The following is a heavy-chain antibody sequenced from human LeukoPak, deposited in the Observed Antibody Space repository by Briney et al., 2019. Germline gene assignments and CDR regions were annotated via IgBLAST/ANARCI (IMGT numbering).Heavy chain of an antibody. J-gene: IGHJ4*02. V-gene: IGHV1-46*01. D-gene: IGHD3-10*01. CDR3: AKDRIYGSGSSYYFDY. CDR1: GYTFTSYY. Sequence: ASVKVSCKASGYTFTSYYMHWVRQAPGQGLEWMGIINPSGGSTSYAQKFQGRVTMTRDMSTSTVYMELSSLRSEDTAVYYCAKDRIYGSGSSYYFDYWGQGTLVTVSS. CDR2: INPSGGST.